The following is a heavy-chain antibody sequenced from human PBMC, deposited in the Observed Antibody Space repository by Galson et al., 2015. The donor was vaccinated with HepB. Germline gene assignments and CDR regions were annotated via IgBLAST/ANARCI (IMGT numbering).Heavy chain of an antibody. CDR3: ARDQGYSTYYYYGMDV. CDR1: GFTFSSYS. J-gene: IGHJ6*02. Sequence: SLRLSCAASGFTFSSYSMNWVRKAPGKGLEWVSSISSSSYIYYADSVKGRFTISRDNAKSSLYLQMNSLRAEDTAVYYCARDQGYSTYYYYGMDVWGQGTTVTVSS. D-gene: IGHD6-13*01. CDR2: ISSSSYI. V-gene: IGHV3-21*01.